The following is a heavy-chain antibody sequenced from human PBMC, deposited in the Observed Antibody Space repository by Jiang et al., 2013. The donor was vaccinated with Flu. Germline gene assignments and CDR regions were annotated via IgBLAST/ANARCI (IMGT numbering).Heavy chain of an antibody. CDR3: ARDYVGQRRWFDP. Sequence: LKSRVTISVDKSKNQFSLKLSSVTAADTAVYYCARDYVGQRRWFDPWGQGTLVTVSS. J-gene: IGHJ5*02. D-gene: IGHD1/OR15-1a*01. V-gene: IGHV4-4*02.